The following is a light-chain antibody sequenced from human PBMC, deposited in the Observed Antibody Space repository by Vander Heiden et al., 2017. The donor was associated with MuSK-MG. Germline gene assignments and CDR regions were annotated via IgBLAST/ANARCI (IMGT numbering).Light chain of an antibody. CDR2: VVV. CDR3: VQDGESTT. V-gene: IGKV3-20*01. CDR1: QSVRNNY. Sequence: EIVLTQSPGTLSLSPGERATLSCRCSQSVRNNYLAWYHQKPVQAPRLLIYVVVNIVTGRPARLSGSRLVTDFTRTSSGLVIDHIAVYYWVQDGESTTF. J-gene: IGKJ5*01.